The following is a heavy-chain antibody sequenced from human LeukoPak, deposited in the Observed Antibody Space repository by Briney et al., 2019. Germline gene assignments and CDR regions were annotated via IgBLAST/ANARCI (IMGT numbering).Heavy chain of an antibody. CDR3: AKDRETTASGTFDY. J-gene: IGHJ4*02. CDR2: ISDDGRNK. CDR1: GFTFNNYD. Sequence: PGRSLRLSCAASGFTFNNYDMHYVRQAPGKGLEWMAVISDDGRNKNYADSVKGRFTISRDNSNNTLYLQMNSLRAEDTGVYYCAKDRETTASGTFDYWGQGTLVTVSS. D-gene: IGHD1-1*01. V-gene: IGHV3-30*18.